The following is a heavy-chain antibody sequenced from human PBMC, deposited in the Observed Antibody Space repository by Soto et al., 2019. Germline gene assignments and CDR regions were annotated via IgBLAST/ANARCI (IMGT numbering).Heavy chain of an antibody. J-gene: IGHJ4*02. CDR1: GFTFSSYA. Sequence: HPGGSLRLSCAASGFTFSSYAMSWVRQAPGKGLEWVSAISGSGGSTYYADSVKGRFTISRDNSKNTLYLQMNSLRAEDTAVYYCAKDNLGSSYYDFWSGYYLSFDYWGQGTLVTVSS. V-gene: IGHV3-23*01. CDR2: ISGSGGST. D-gene: IGHD3-3*01. CDR3: AKDNLGSSYYDFWSGYYLSFDY.